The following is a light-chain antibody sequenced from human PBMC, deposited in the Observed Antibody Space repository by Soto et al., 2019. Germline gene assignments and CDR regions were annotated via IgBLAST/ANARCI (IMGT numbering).Light chain of an antibody. CDR1: ESIRTW. J-gene: IGKJ4*01. CDR2: AAS. Sequence: IRVTQSPSSLSASTGDRVTITCRASESIRTWLAWYQHKPGKAPELLIYAASTLQSGVPSRFSGSGSGTDFTLTISCLQSEDFATYYCQQYYSFPLTFGGGTKVDIK. V-gene: IGKV1-8*01. CDR3: QQYYSFPLT.